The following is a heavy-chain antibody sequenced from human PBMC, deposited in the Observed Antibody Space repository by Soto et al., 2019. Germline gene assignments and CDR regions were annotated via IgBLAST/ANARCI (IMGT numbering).Heavy chain of an antibody. CDR1: KFTFSGYS. J-gene: IGHJ5*02. V-gene: IGHV3-48*02. CDR2: ISSTSATI. CDR3: ARGSEKGGGP. D-gene: IGHD3-16*01. Sequence: EVQLVESGGGLVQPGGSLRLSCAASKFTFSGYSMNWVRQAPGKGLEWVSYISSTSATIYYANSVKGRFTISRDDAKTSPYLQMNSLRDADTAVYYCARGSEKGGGPWGQGTLVTVSS.